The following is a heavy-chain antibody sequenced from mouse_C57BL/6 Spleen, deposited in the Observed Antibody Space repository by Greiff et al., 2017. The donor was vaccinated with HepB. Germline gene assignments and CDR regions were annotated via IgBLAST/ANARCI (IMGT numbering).Heavy chain of an antibody. CDR2: IWSGGST. CDR3: ARSSYYYGSSSYYAMDY. J-gene: IGHJ4*01. D-gene: IGHD1-1*01. CDR1: GFSLTSYG. Sequence: QVQLQQSGPGLVQPSQSLSITCTVSGFSLTSYGVHWVRQSPGKGLEWLGVIWSGGSTDYNAAFISRLSISKDNSKSQVFFKMNSLQADYTAIYYCARSSYYYGSSSYYAMDYWGQGTSVTVSS. V-gene: IGHV2-2*01.